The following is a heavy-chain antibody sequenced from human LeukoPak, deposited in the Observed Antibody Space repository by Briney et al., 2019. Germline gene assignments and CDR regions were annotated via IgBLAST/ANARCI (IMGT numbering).Heavy chain of an antibody. J-gene: IGHJ4*02. D-gene: IGHD2-2*01. Sequence: SQTLSLTCAISGDSVSSNSADWNWIRQSPSRGLEWLGRTYYRSKWYNDYAVSVKSRITINPDTSKNQFSLQLNSVTPEDTAVYYCARDNAPYCSSTSCFGNFDYWGQGTLVTVSS. V-gene: IGHV6-1*01. CDR1: GDSVSSNSAD. CDR2: TYYRSKWYN. CDR3: ARDNAPYCSSTSCFGNFDY.